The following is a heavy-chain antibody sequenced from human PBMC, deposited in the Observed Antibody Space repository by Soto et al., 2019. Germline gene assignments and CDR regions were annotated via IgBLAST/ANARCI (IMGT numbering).Heavy chain of an antibody. V-gene: IGHV4-34*01. CDR2: INHSGST. D-gene: IGHD5-12*01. J-gene: IGHJ4*02. Sequence: QVQLQQWGAGLLKPSETLSLTCAVYGGSFSGYYWSWIRQPPGKGLEWIGEINHSGSTNYNPSLKSRVTISVDTSKNQFSLKLSSVNAADTAVYYCARGDSGRWLRWGPFDYWGQGTLVTVSS. CDR3: ARGDSGRWLRWGPFDY. CDR1: GGSFSGYY.